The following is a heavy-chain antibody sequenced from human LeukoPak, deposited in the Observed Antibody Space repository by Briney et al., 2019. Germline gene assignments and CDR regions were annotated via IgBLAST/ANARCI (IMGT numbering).Heavy chain of an antibody. J-gene: IGHJ4*02. Sequence: PGGSLRLSCAASGFAFSAYDMSWVRQAPGKGLEWVSSISGSGDRTIYADSVRGRLTISRDNSKNTLYLQMSSLRVADTAVYYCAKVPQPDYYFDSWGRGSLVTVSS. CDR1: GFAFSAYD. CDR3: AKVPQPDYYFDS. CDR2: ISGSGDRT. D-gene: IGHD4/OR15-4a*01. V-gene: IGHV3-23*01.